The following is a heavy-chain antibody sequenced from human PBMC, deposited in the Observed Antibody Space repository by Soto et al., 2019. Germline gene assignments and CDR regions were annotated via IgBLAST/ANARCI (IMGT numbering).Heavy chain of an antibody. Sequence: QTGGSLRLSCAASGLTFSSYWMSWVRQAPGKGLEWVANIKQDGSEKYYVDSVKGRFTISKDNAKNSLYLQMNSLRAEDTAVYYCARDRQLDVWGQGTTVTVSS. CDR1: GLTFSSYW. D-gene: IGHD6-19*01. J-gene: IGHJ6*02. V-gene: IGHV3-7*03. CDR2: IKQDGSEK. CDR3: ARDRQLDV.